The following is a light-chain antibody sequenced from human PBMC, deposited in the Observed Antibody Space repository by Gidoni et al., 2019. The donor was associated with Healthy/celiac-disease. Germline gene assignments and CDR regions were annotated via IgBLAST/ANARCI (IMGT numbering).Light chain of an antibody. V-gene: IGKV1-39*01. CDR3: QQSYSTPVT. J-gene: IGKJ3*01. CDR2: AAS. Sequence: DIQMTQSPSSLSASVGDRVTITCRASQSISSYLNWYQQKPGKAPKLLIYAASSLQSGVPSRFSGSGSGTDFTRTISSLQPEDFATYYCQQSYSTPVTFGPXTKVDIK. CDR1: QSISSY.